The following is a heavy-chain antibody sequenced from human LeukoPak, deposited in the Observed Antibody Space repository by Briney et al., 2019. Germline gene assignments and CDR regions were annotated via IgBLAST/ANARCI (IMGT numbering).Heavy chain of an antibody. V-gene: IGHV3-30*02. CDR1: GFTFSSYG. D-gene: IGHD4-17*01. CDR2: IRYDGGNK. J-gene: IGHJ4*02. Sequence: GSLGLSCAASGFTFSSYGMHWVRQAPGKGLEWVAFIRYDGGNKYYADSVKGRFTISRDNSKNTLYLQMNSLRAEDTAVYYCAKDLDYGDYMNWGQGTLVTVSS. CDR3: AKDLDYGDYMN.